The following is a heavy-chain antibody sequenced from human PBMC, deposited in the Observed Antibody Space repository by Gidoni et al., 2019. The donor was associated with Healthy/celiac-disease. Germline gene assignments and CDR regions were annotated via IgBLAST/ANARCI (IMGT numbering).Heavy chain of an antibody. CDR3: AKGLVIVPAAISH. CDR1: GFTYSSYG. J-gene: IGHJ4*02. CDR2: ISYEGSNR. Sequence: QVQPAESGGGVVYPGRSLRLSCAARGFTYSSYGMHWVRQAPGKGLEWVAVISYEGSNRYYADSVKGRFTMSRDNSKKTLYLRMNGLGAGDTAVYYCAKGLVIVPAAISHWGQGTLVTVSS. V-gene: IGHV3-30*18. D-gene: IGHD2-2*01.